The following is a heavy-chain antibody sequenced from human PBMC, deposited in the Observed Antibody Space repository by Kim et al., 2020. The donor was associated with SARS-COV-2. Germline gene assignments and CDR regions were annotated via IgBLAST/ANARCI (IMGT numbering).Heavy chain of an antibody. D-gene: IGHD3-10*01. V-gene: IGHV1-69*13. CDR1: GGTFSSYA. J-gene: IGHJ6*02. CDR2: IIPIFGTA. CDR3: ARGGSMVRGVIRGLEGYYYGMDV. Sequence: SVKVSCKASGGTFSSYAISWVRQAPGQGLEWMGGIIPIFGTANYAQKFQGRVTITADESTSTAYMELSSLRSEDTAVYYCARGGSMVRGVIRGLEGYYYGMDVWGQGTTVTVSS.